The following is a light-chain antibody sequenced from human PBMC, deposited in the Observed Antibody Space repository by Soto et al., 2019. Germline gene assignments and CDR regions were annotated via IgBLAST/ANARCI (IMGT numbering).Light chain of an antibody. Sequence: QSVLTQPPSASGSPGQSVTISCTGSNSDVGGYNYVSWYQRHPGKAPRLMIYEVSQRPSGVPDRFSGSKSGDTASLTVSGLQAEDEADYYCSSYAGDNNVIFGGGTQLTVL. CDR1: NSDVGGYNY. CDR3: SSYAGDNNVI. J-gene: IGLJ2*01. V-gene: IGLV2-8*01. CDR2: EVS.